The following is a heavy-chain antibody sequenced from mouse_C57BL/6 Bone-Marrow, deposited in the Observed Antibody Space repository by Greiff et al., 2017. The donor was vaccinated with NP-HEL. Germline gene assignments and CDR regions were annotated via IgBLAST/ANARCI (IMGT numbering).Heavy chain of an antibody. Sequence: VQLQQPGTELVKPGASVKLSCKASGYTFTSYWMHWVKQRPGQGLEWIGNINPSTGGTTYNEKFKGKATLTVDKSSSTAYMHLSSLTSGDSAVYYCVSEGRVLRWSEFAYWGQGTMGTVSA. CDR1: GYTFTSYW. V-gene: IGHV1-53*01. CDR3: VSEGRVLRWSEFAY. CDR2: INPSTGGT. D-gene: IGHD1-1*01. J-gene: IGHJ3*01.